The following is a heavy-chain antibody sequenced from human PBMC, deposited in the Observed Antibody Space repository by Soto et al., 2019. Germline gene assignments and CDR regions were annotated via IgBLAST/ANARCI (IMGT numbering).Heavy chain of an antibody. D-gene: IGHD6-6*01. V-gene: IGHV3-30*18. CDR1: GFTFNTYG. J-gene: IGHJ4*02. CDR2: VSYDGGEQ. Sequence: LRPSCAASGFTFNTYGMHWARHAPGKGLEWVAAVSYDGGEQHFADSVRGRFTVSRGNSKNTLYLQMNSLRSEDTALYYCAKGHAPLIVARPPDHWGPGTLVTVSS. CDR3: AKGHAPLIVARPPDH.